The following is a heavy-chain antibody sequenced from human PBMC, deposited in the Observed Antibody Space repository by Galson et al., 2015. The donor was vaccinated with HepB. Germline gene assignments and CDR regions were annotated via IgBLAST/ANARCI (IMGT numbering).Heavy chain of an antibody. CDR3: TRVRHLARGMDV. D-gene: IGHD5-12*01. CDR2: TYYRSKWYN. CDR1: GDSVSTNIAA. Sequence: CAISGDSVSTNIAAWNWIRQSPSRGLEWLGRTYYRSKWYNDYAVSVQSRITIHPDTSRNQFSLQLNSVTPEDTGVYYCTRVRHLARGMDVWGQGTTVTVSS. V-gene: IGHV6-1*01. J-gene: IGHJ6*02.